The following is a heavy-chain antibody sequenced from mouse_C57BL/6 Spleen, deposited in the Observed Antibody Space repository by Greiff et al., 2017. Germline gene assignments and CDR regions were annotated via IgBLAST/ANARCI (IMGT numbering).Heavy chain of an antibody. D-gene: IGHD2-1*01. J-gene: IGHJ4*01. V-gene: IGHV1-15*01. CDR1: GYTFTDYE. CDR2: IDPETGGT. CDR3: TRKRGNYDAMDY. Sequence: VQLQQSGAELVRPGASVTLSCKASGYTFTDYEMHWVKQTPVHGLEWIGAIDPETGGTAYNQKFKGKAILTADKSSSTAYMELRSLTSEDSAVYYCTRKRGNYDAMDYWGQGTSVTVSS.